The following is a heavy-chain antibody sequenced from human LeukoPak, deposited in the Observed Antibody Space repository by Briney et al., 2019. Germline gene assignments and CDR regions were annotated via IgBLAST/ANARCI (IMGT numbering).Heavy chain of an antibody. D-gene: IGHD3-22*01. CDR2: ISGSGGST. V-gene: IGHV3-23*01. CDR3: AKDTVEYYYDSSGYY. Sequence: GGSLRLSCAASGFTFSSYAMSWVRQAPGKGQEWVSAISGSGGSTYYADSVKGRFTISRDNSKNTLYLQMNSLRAEDTAVYYCAKDTVEYYYDSSGYYWGQGTLVTVSS. J-gene: IGHJ4*02. CDR1: GFTFSSYA.